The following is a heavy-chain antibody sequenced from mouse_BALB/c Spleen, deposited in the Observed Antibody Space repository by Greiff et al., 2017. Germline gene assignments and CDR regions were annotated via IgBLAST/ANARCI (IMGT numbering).Heavy chain of an antibody. J-gene: IGHJ4*01. CDR2: ISYSGST. Sequence: EVQLVESGPSLVKPSQTLSLTCSVSGDSFTSGYWNWFRQFPGNKLEYMGYISYSGSTYYNPSLKSRISITRDTSKNQYYLQLNSVTTEDTATYYCAREGDYDAGNYYAMDYWGQRTSVTVSS. V-gene: IGHV3-8*02. CDR3: AREGDYDAGNYYAMDY. D-gene: IGHD2-4*01. CDR1: GDSFTSGY.